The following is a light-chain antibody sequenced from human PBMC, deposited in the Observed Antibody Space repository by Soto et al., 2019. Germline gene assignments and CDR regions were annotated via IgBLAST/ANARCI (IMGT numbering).Light chain of an antibody. J-gene: IGLJ3*02. V-gene: IGLV2-14*01. Sequence: QSALTQPASVSGSPRQSITISCTGSRSDIGGYNYVSWYQQHPGKAPKLMIFEVTNRPSGVSNRFSGSKSGNTASLTISGLQAEDEADYFCSSYTTLTDTLWLFGGGTKLTVL. CDR3: SSYTTLTDTLWL. CDR1: RSDIGGYNY. CDR2: EVT.